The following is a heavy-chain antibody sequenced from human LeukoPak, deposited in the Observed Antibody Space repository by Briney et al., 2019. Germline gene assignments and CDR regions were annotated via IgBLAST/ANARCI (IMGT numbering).Heavy chain of an antibody. CDR2: IWYDGSNK. J-gene: IGHJ4*02. CDR1: GFTFSSYG. D-gene: IGHD3-22*01. Sequence: PGRSLRLSCAASGFTFSSYGMHWVRQAPGKGPEWVAVIWYDGSNKYYADSVKGRFTISRDNSKNTLYLQMNSLRAEDTAVYYCARGYYYDSSGYYPFDYWGQGTLVTVSS. V-gene: IGHV3-33*01. CDR3: ARGYYYDSSGYYPFDY.